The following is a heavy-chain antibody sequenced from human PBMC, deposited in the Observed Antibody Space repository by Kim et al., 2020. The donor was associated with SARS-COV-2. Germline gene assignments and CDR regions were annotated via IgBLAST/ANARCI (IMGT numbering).Heavy chain of an antibody. CDR2: IYPGDSDT. CDR3: ARVGYSYGEIYYFDY. CDR1: GYSFTSYW. D-gene: IGHD5-18*01. Sequence: GESLKISCKGSGYSFTSYWIGWVRQMPGKGLEWMGIIYPGDSDTRYSPSFQGQVTISADKSISTAYLQWSSLKASDTAMYYCARVGYSYGEIYYFDYWGQGTLVTVSS. V-gene: IGHV5-51*01. J-gene: IGHJ4*02.